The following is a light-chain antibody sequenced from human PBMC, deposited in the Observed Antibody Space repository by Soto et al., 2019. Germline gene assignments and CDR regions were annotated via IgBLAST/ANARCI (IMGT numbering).Light chain of an antibody. Sequence: EIVSAYSRGTLSLSPGERATLSCRACQSVSSSYLAWYQQKPGQAPRLLIYGASSRATGIPDRFSGSGSGTDFTLTISRLEPEDFAVYYCQQYGSSPGTFGQGTKVDI. CDR2: GAS. V-gene: IGKV3-20*01. CDR1: QSVSSSY. CDR3: QQYGSSPGT. J-gene: IGKJ1*01.